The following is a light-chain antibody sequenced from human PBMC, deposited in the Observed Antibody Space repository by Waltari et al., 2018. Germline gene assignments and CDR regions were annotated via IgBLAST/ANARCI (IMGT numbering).Light chain of an antibody. CDR2: SVS. Sequence: RLGDSDRKIYVAWFQQKPGQSPRRLIYSVSNRDAGVPYRFSGSGSGTDFTLTISRVEAEDVGVYYCMQSTSWIPWTFGQGTRVEIK. J-gene: IGKJ1*01. CDR1: RLGDSDRKIY. CDR3: MQSTSWIPWT. V-gene: IGKV2-30*01.